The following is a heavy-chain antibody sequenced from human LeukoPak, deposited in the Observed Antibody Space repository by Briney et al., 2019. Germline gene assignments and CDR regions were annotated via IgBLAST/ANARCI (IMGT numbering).Heavy chain of an antibody. Sequence: GGSLRLSCAASGFTFSDYYMSWIRQAPGKGLEWVSYISSSGSTIYYADSVKGRSTISRDNAKNSLYLQMNSLRAEDTAVYYCARERLTYYFDYWGQGTLVTVSS. J-gene: IGHJ4*02. CDR2: ISSSGSTI. CDR1: GFTFSDYY. D-gene: IGHD3-9*01. CDR3: ARERLTYYFDY. V-gene: IGHV3-11*01.